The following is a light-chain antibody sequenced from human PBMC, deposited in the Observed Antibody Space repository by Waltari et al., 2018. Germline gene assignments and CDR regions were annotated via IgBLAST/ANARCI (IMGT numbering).Light chain of an antibody. CDR1: HGINSY. J-gene: IGKJ2*01. V-gene: IGKV1-9*01. CDR3: QQLNSYPYT. Sequence: DIQLTQSPSFLSASVRDRVTITCRASHGINSYLAWYQQKPGKAPNLLIYAASTLQSWVPSRFSGSWSGTEFTLTISSLQPEDFATYYCQQLNSYPYTFGQGTKLEIK. CDR2: AAS.